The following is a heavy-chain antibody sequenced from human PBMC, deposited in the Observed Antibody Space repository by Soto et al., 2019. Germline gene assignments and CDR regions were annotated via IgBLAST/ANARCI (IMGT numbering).Heavy chain of an antibody. CDR1: GFTFSSYS. Sequence: GGSLRLSCAASGFTFSSYSMNWVRQAPGKGLEWVSSISSSSSYIYYADSVKGRFTISRDNAKNSLYLQMNSLRAEDTAVYYCAREAYSSGWNDYWGQGTLVTVSS. CDR3: AREAYSSGWNDY. J-gene: IGHJ4*02. D-gene: IGHD6-19*01. V-gene: IGHV3-21*01. CDR2: ISSSSSYI.